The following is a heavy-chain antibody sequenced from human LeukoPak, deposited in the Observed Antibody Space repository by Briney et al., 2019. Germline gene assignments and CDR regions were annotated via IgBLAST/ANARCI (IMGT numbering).Heavy chain of an antibody. D-gene: IGHD5-24*01. CDR2: INHSGST. CDR1: GGSFSGYY. CDR3: ARGRDRWLQLVWFDP. J-gene: IGHJ5*02. V-gene: IGHV4-34*01. Sequence: SETLSLTCAVYGGSFSGYYWSWIRQPPGKGLEWIGEINHSGSTNYNPSLKSRVTISVDTSKNQFSLKLSSVTAADTAVYYCARGRDRWLQLVWFDPWGQGTLVTVSS.